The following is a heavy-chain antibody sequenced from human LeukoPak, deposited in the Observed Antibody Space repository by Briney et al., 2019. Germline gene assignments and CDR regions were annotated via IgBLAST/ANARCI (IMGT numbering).Heavy chain of an antibody. D-gene: IGHD3-22*01. CDR3: ASPDLYDSSGYYSY. CDR2: IIPIFGTA. V-gene: IGHV1-69*05. J-gene: IGHJ4*02. CDR1: GYDFINYG. Sequence: SVKVSCKASGYDFINYGISWVRQAPGQGLEWMGGIIPIFGTANYAQKFQGRVTITTDESTSTAYMELSSLRSEDTAVYYCASPDLYDSSGYYSYWGQGTLVTVSS.